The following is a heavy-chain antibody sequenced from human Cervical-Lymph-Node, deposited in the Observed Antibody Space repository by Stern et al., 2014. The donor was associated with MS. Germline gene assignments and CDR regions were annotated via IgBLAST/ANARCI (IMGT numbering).Heavy chain of an antibody. CDR2: MNAKRGYT. D-gene: IGHD2-2*01. CDR1: GFFFTSYE. CDR3: ERGRCSSTNCVGYYGMDV. V-gene: IGHV1-8*02. J-gene: IGHJ6*02. Sequence: VQLVESGAEVKKPGASVKVTCKTSGFFFTSYEINWVRQASGQGLEWMGWMNAKRGYTVYAQKFQDRVILTRNNSIRTAYMELTNLRSEDTAVYYCERGRCSSTNCVGYYGMDVWGQGTTVTVAS.